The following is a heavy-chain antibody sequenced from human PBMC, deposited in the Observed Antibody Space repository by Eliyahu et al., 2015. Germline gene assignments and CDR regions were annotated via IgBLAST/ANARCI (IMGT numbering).Heavy chain of an antibody. D-gene: IGHD4-17*01. V-gene: IGHV4-34*01. CDR1: GGSFSGYY. CDR3: ARGTTVTKGRRVDWYFDL. J-gene: IGHJ2*01. CDR2: INHSGST. Sequence: QVQLQQWGAGLLKPSETLSLTCXVYGGSFSGYYWSWIRQPPGKGLEWIGEINHSGSTNYNPSLKSRVTISVDTSKNQFSLKLSSVTAADTAVYYCARGTTVTKGRRVDWYFDLWGRGTLVTVSS.